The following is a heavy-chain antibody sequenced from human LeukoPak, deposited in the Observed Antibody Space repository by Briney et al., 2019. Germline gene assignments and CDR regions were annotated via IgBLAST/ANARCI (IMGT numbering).Heavy chain of an antibody. CDR1: GGSISSSSYY. CDR3: ARHRPPYYDYVWGSYRRYYFDY. CDR2: IYYSGST. J-gene: IGHJ4*02. D-gene: IGHD3-16*02. V-gene: IGHV4-39*01. Sequence: PSATLSLTCTVSGGSISSSSYYWGWIRQPPGKGLEWIGSIYYSGSTYYNPSLKSRVTISVDTSKNQFSLKLSSVTAADTAVYYCARHRPPYYDYVWGSYRRYYFDYWGQGTLVTVSS.